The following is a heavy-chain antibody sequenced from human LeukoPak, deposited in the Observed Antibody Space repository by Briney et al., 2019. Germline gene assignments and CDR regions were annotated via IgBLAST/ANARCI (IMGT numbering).Heavy chain of an antibody. V-gene: IGHV1-8*03. J-gene: IGHJ3*02. CDR3: ARGFGYSSSSDAFDI. Sequence: ASVKVSCKASGGTFSSYAISWVRQAPGQGLEWMGWMNPNSGNTGYAQKFQGRVTITRNTSISTAYMELSSLRSEDTAVYYCARGFGYSSSSDAFDIWGQGTMVTVSS. CDR2: MNPNSGNT. CDR1: GGTFSSYA. D-gene: IGHD6-6*01.